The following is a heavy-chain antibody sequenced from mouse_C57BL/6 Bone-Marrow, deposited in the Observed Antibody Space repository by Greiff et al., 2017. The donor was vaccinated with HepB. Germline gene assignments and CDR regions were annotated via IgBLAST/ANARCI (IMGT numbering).Heavy chain of an antibody. CDR3: TLFYFGSSYAMDY. V-gene: IGHV5-9-1*02. J-gene: IGHJ4*01. Sequence: DVMLVESGEGLVKPGGSLKLSCAASGFTFSSYAMSWVRQTPEKRLEWVAYISSGGDYIYYADTVKGRFTISRDNARNTLYLQMSSLKSEDTAMYYCTLFYFGSSYAMDYWGQGTSVTVSS. CDR1: GFTFSSYA. CDR2: ISSGGDYI. D-gene: IGHD1-1*01.